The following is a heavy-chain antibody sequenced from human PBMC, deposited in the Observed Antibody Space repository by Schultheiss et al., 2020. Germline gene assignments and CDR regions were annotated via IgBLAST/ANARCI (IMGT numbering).Heavy chain of an antibody. V-gene: IGHV4-34*01. J-gene: IGHJ3*02. Sequence: SETLSLTCAVYGGSFSGYYWGWIRQPPGKGLEWIGSIYYSGSTYYNPSLKSRVTISVDTSKNQFSLKLSSVTAADTAVYYCARDRDIVVVVAATGAFDIWGEGTMVTVSS. CDR3: ARDRDIVVVVAATGAFDI. CDR1: GGSFSGYY. CDR2: IYYSGST. D-gene: IGHD2-15*01.